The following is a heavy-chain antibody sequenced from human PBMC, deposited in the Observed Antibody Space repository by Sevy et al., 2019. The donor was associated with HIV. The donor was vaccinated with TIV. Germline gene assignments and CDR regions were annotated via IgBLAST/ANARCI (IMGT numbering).Heavy chain of an antibody. CDR2: ITGPAYGT. J-gene: IGHJ3*01. D-gene: IGHD2-8*01. CDR1: GFTFNTHA. Sequence: GESLKLPCAASGFTFNTHAMTWVRQAPGKGLEWVSSITGPAYGTHYADCVKGRFTVSRDNSKNVLYLQMNSLRADDTAVYYCAKALNPALESMLQVNLPTLKGFDVWGQGTMVTVSS. V-gene: IGHV3-23*01. CDR3: AKALNPALESMLQVNLPTLKGFDV.